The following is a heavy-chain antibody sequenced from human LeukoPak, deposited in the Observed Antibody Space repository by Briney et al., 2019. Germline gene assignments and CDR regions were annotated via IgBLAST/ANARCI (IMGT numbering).Heavy chain of an antibody. Sequence: QSGGSLRLSCAASGFTFSSYEMNWVRQAPGKGLEWVSYISSSGSTIYYADSVKGRFTISRDNAKNSLYLQMNSLRAEDTAVYYCARGENMVRGVMDLYYYYMDVWGKGTTVTISS. CDR1: GFTFSSYE. V-gene: IGHV3-48*03. J-gene: IGHJ6*03. D-gene: IGHD3-10*01. CDR3: ARGENMVRGVMDLYYYYMDV. CDR2: ISSSGSTI.